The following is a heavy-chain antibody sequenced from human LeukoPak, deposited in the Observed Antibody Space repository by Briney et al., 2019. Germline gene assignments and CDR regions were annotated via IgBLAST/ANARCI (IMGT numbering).Heavy chain of an antibody. Sequence: SETLSLTCAVYGGSFSGYYWSWIRQPPGKGLEWIGEINHSGSTNYNPSLKSRVTISVDTSKNQFPLKLSSVTAADTAVYYCARDRRRYYYGSGSYYFDYWGQGTLVTVSS. CDR1: GGSFSGYY. CDR2: INHSGST. CDR3: ARDRRRYYYGSGSYYFDY. J-gene: IGHJ4*02. D-gene: IGHD3-10*01. V-gene: IGHV4-34*01.